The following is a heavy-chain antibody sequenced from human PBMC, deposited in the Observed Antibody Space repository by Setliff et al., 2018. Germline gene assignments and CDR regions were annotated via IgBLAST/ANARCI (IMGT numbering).Heavy chain of an antibody. J-gene: IGHJ4*02. Sequence: PSETLSLTCAVSGYSIYTDYYWGWIRQPPGKGLEWIGSIYYSGSTYYNPSLKSRVTISADTSKNQFSLKLSSVTAADTAVYYCARRGMSSSWFQGYFDYWGQGTLVTVSS. CDR3: ARRGMSSSWFQGYFDY. CDR1: GYSIYTDYY. V-gene: IGHV4-38-2*01. D-gene: IGHD6-13*01. CDR2: IYYSGST.